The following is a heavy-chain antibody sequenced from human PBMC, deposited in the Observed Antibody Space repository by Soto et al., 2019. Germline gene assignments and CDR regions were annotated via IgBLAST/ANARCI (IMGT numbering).Heavy chain of an antibody. Sequence: QVHLVQSGVEVKTPGASVKVSCQASGYTFFTYDISWVRQAPGQGLEGMGWISTYSGDTKYAQKFKGRVTMTTDTSTTTAYLELRILSSDDTAVYYCARHHGPTTSENWFDPWGQGTLVTVSS. J-gene: IGHJ5*02. CDR2: ISTYSGDT. V-gene: IGHV1-18*01. D-gene: IGHD5-12*01. CDR1: GYTFFTYD. CDR3: ARHHGPTTSENWFDP.